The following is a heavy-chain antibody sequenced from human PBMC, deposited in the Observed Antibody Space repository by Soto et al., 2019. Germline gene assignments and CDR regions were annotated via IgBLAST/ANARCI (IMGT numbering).Heavy chain of an antibody. CDR3: ARDPWAADY. V-gene: IGHV3-66*01. J-gene: IGHJ4*02. D-gene: IGHD3-16*01. Sequence: ASVKVSCKASGFTVSTKYMSWVRQAPGKGLEWVSVIYSGGSTFYADSVRGRFTISRDNSKNTVNLQMNSLRAEDTAVYYCARDPWAADYWGQGTLVTVSS. CDR1: GFTVSTKY. CDR2: IYSGGST.